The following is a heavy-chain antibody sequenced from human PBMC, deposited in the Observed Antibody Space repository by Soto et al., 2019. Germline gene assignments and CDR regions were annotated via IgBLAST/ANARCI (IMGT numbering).Heavy chain of an antibody. J-gene: IGHJ4*02. CDR3: TTEDPSWLRGLEY. CDR2: IKTRIDSATT. CDR1: GASFTNAW. D-gene: IGHD5-12*01. V-gene: IGHV3-15*01. Sequence: EVQLVESGGGLVKPGASLRLSCEASGASFTNAWMNWVRQAPEKGLEWVGRIKTRIDSATTDYAAPVKGRFTISRDDSKNTLYLQMDSLKTEDTAVYYCTTEDPSWLRGLEYWGQGTLVTVSS.